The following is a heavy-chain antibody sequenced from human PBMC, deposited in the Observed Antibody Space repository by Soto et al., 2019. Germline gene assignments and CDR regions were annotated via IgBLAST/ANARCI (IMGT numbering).Heavy chain of an antibody. J-gene: IGHJ5*02. Sequence: ASVKVSCKASGYTFTSYGISWVRQAPGQGLECMGWMNPNSGNTGYAQKFQGRVTMTTDTSTSTAYMELRSLRSDDTAVYYCARDLRDCSGGSCYSGHGWFDPWGQGTLVTVSS. D-gene: IGHD2-15*01. CDR3: ARDLRDCSGGSCYSGHGWFDP. V-gene: IGHV1-18*01. CDR2: MNPNSGNT. CDR1: GYTFTSYG.